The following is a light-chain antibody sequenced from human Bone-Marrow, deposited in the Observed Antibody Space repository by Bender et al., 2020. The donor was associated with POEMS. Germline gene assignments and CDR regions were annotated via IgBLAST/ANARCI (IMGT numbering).Light chain of an antibody. CDR2: SND. J-gene: IGLJ1*01. CDR1: DSNLGAGYG. Sequence: QFVLTQPPSVSGAPGQRVTVSCTGNDSNLGAGYGVHWYQQFPGRAPRLLIHSNDNRPSGVPDRFSGSRSGASASLAITGLQAEDEADYYCQSYDTSLTGYVFGTGTTVTV. V-gene: IGLV1-40*01. CDR3: QSYDTSLTGYV.